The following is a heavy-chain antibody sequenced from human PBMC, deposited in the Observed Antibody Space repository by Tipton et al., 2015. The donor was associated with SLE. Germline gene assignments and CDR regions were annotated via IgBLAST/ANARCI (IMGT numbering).Heavy chain of an antibody. D-gene: IGHD2-15*01. Sequence: TLSLTCTVSGGSISSSSYYWGWIRQPPGKGLEWIGSIYYSGSTYYNPSLKSRLSISVDTSKNQFSLKLSSVTAADTAVYYCARDRGGSEYYYGMDVWGQGTTVTVSS. V-gene: IGHV4-39*07. CDR3: ARDRGGSEYYYGMDV. CDR1: GGSISSSSYY. J-gene: IGHJ6*02. CDR2: IYYSGST.